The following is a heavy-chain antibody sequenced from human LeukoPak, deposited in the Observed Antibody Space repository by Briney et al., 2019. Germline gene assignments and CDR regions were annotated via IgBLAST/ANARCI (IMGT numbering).Heavy chain of an antibody. CDR3: ARHMTVSGRRGFDN. V-gene: IGHV4-4*02. D-gene: IGHD6-19*01. Sequence: SGPLSLTCAVSGGPHSRTNWCSWVRPPPGKGLEWIGEIQFRGNTHYNPSLETRVTMAVDESETRVTLKMSSVAAADTAVYYCARHMTVSGRRGFDNWGQGILVTVSS. CDR2: IQFRGNT. J-gene: IGHJ4*02. CDR1: GGPHSRTNW.